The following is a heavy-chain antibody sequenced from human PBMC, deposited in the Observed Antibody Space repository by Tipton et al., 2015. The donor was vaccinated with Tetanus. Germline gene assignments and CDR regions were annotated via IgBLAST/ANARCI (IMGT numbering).Heavy chain of an antibody. CDR1: GGSMSNNY. V-gene: IGHV4-4*02. CDR2: IYHSGTT. CDR3: ARESITIFGVVSIDY. Sequence: TLSLTCTVSGGSMSNNYWSWIRQTPGKGLEWIGEIYHSGTTNYNPSLKSRVTMSVDNSKNQFSLKLNSVTAADTAVYYCARESITIFGVVSIDYWGQGTLVTVSS. D-gene: IGHD3-3*01. J-gene: IGHJ4*02.